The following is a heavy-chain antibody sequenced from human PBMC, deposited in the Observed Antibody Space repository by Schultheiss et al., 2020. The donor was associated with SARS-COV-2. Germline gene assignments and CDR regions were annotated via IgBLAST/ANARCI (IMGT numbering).Heavy chain of an antibody. CDR3: TRGIWETLAHYHMDV. J-gene: IGHJ6*03. Sequence: GGSLRLSCAASGFALSRYSMNWVRQARGKGLEWVSYISSSGSVIYDADSVKGRITISRDNAKNSLYLQVNSLRDEDTAVYYCTRGIWETLAHYHMDVWGKGTTVTVSS. CDR1: GFALSRYS. CDR2: ISSSGSVI. V-gene: IGHV3-48*02. D-gene: IGHD1-26*01.